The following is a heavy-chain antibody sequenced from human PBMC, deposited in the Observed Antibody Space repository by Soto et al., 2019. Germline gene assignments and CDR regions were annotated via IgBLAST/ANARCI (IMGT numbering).Heavy chain of an antibody. D-gene: IGHD6-13*01. V-gene: IGHV4-4*02. CDR2: TYHIGTT. CDR1: GDSINNSHW. J-gene: IGHJ5*02. Sequence: QVQLQESGPGLVQPSGTLSLTCAVSGDSINNSHWWSWVRQTPGKGLEWIGETYHIGTTNYNPSLKTRVTISIDKSKNQFSLKMNSVTAADTAVYYCAREVNSSPARGPNWFDPWGQGTLVTVSS. CDR3: AREVNSSPARGPNWFDP.